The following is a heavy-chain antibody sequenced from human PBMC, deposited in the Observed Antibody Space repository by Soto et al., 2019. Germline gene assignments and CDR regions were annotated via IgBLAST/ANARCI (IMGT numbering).Heavy chain of an antibody. CDR2: ISAYNGNT. V-gene: IGHV1-18*01. D-gene: IGHD6-13*01. CDR3: ARDAIAATGDSFDY. J-gene: IGHJ4*02. Sequence: ASVKVSCKASGYTFINYGISWVRQAPGQGLEWMGWISAYNGNTNYAQKLRGRVTVTTDTSTSTAYMELRSLRSDDTAVYYCARDAIAATGDSFDYWGQGTLVTVSS. CDR1: GYTFINYG.